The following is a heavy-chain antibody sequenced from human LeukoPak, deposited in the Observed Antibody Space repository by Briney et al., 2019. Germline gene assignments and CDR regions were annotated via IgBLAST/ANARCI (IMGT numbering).Heavy chain of an antibody. V-gene: IGHV3-66*02. CDR3: ARVLFNYAAGAGFDI. CDR1: GFTVSSNY. CDR2: IYSGGST. J-gene: IGHJ3*02. D-gene: IGHD6-25*01. Sequence: PGGSLRLSCAASGFTVSSNYMSWVRQAPGKGLEWVSVIYSGGSTYYADSVKGRFTISRDNSKNTLYLQMNSLRAEDTAVYYCARVLFNYAAGAGFDIWGQGTMVTVSS.